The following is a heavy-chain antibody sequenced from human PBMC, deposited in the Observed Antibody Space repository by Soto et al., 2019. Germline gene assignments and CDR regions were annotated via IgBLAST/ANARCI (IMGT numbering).Heavy chain of an antibody. J-gene: IGHJ4*02. CDR3: AVIRVPQYYFDY. Sequence: TLSLTCTVSGGSISSYYWSWIRQPPGKGLEWIGYIYYSGSTNYNPSLKSRVTISVDTSKNQFSLKLSSVTAADTAVYYCAVIRVPQYYFDYWGQGTLVTVSS. CDR2: IYYSGST. D-gene: IGHD2-21*01. CDR1: GGSISSYY. V-gene: IGHV4-59*01.